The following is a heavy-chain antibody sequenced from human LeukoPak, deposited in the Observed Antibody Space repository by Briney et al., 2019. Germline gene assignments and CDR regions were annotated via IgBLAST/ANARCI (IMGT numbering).Heavy chain of an antibody. J-gene: IGHJ5*02. CDR2: IRDSGEP. CDR1: GFNVSNYY. CDR3: ARDRAVTQDWVEFDP. V-gene: IGHV3-66*03. D-gene: IGHD4-17*01. Sequence: VGSLRLSCAGSGFNVSNYYMSWVRQAPGKGLEWVSLIRDSGEPFYADSVRGRFTVSRDNSKNTMYLQMNRLRVEDTAVYFCARDRAVTQDWVEFDPWGQGTLVTVSS.